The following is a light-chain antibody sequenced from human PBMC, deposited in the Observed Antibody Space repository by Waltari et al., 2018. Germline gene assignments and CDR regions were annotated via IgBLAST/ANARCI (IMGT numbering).Light chain of an antibody. CDR2: GAS. CDR3: QQYKNWPPYT. Sequence: EIVMTQSPVTLSVSPGDRATLSCRASQNVNSDLAWYQQKPGQAPRLLIYGASTRATGIPARFSGSGSGTEFILTISSLQSEDSAIYYCQQYKNWPPYTFGQGAKLEIK. V-gene: IGKV3-15*01. J-gene: IGKJ2*01. CDR1: QNVNSD.